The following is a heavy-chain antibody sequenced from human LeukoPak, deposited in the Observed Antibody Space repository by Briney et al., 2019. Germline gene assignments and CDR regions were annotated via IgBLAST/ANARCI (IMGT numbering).Heavy chain of an antibody. V-gene: IGHV3-7*01. D-gene: IGHD3-22*01. CDR2: IRQDGSER. Sequence: GGSLRLSCAASGFSFNSYWMSWVRQAPGTGLEWVANIRQDGSERYYADSLKGRFTISRDNAKNSLYLQMNSLRAEDTAVYYCATYSSLNRREFQYWGQGTLLTVSS. CDR1: GFSFNSYW. CDR3: ATYSSLNRREFQY. J-gene: IGHJ1*01.